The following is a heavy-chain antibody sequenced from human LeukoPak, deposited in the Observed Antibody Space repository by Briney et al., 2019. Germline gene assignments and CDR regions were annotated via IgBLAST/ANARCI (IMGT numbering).Heavy chain of an antibody. D-gene: IGHD3-10*01. J-gene: IGHJ4*02. V-gene: IGHV4-4*07. Sequence: PSETLSLTCTVSGGSISSYYWSWIRQPAGKGLEWIGRIFASGSADYNPSLRSRVTISVDTSKNQFSLKLSSVTAADTAVYYCASQYGSDFDYWGQGTLVTVSS. CDR3: ASQYGSDFDY. CDR2: IFASGSA. CDR1: GGSISSYY.